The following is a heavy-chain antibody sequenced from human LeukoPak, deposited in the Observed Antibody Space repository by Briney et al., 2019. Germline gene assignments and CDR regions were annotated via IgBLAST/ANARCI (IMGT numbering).Heavy chain of an antibody. J-gene: IGHJ4*02. CDR3: ARQGDYFGSGDHFDY. CDR2: IYTSGST. V-gene: IGHV4-4*09. Sequence: SETLSLTCTVSGGSISSYYWSWIRQPPGKGLEWIGYIYTSGSTNYNPSLKSRVTISVDTSKNQFSLKLSSVTAADTAVYYCARQGDYFGSGDHFDYWGQGTLVTVSS. CDR1: GGSISSYY. D-gene: IGHD3-10*01.